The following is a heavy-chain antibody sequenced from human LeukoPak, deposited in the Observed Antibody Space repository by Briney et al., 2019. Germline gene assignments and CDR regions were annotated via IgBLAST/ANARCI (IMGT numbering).Heavy chain of an antibody. Sequence: GASVKVSCKASGYTLSEYVISWVRQAPGQGLEWVGWITTYNGEKIYSQKFQGRVTMTTDTSSGTYYMELRNLRSDDTAIYYCARDCSNGVCYPRDYWGQGTLVIVSS. CDR2: ITTYNGEK. J-gene: IGHJ4*02. CDR3: ARDCSNGVCYPRDY. CDR1: GYTLSEYV. D-gene: IGHD2-8*01. V-gene: IGHV1-18*01.